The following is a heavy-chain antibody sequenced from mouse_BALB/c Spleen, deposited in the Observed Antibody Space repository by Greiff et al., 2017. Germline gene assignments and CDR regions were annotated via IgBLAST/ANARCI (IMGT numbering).Heavy chain of an antibody. CDR2: INPSTGYT. J-gene: IGHJ4*01. CDR1: GYTFTSYW. D-gene: IGHD1-1*01. CDR3: AYYYGSSRYAMDY. V-gene: IGHV1-7*01. Sequence: QVQLKESGAELAKPGASVKMSCKASGYTFTSYWMHWVKQRPGQGLEWIGYINPSTGYTEYNQKFKDKATLTADKSSSTAYMQLSSLTSEDSAVYYCAYYYGSSRYAMDYWGQGTSVTVSS.